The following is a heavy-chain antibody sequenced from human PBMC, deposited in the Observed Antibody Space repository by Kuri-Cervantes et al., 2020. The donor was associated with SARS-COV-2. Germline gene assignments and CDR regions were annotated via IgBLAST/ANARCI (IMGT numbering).Heavy chain of an antibody. CDR3: AHRQGLLQGPGY. CDR2: IFSNDEK. CDR1: GFSLSNARMG. Sequence: SGPTLVKPTETLTLTCTVSGFSLSNARMGVSWIRQPPGKALEWLAHIFSNDEKSYSTSLKSRLTITKDTSKNQVVLRMTKMDPVDTATYYCAHRQGLLQGPGYWGQGTLVTVSS. D-gene: IGHD2-15*01. V-gene: IGHV2-26*01. J-gene: IGHJ4*02.